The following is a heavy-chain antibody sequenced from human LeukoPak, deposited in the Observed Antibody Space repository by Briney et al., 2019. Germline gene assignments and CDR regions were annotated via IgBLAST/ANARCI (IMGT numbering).Heavy chain of an antibody. J-gene: IGHJ4*02. V-gene: IGHV3-74*01. CDR3: AREDIVVVPAMGY. D-gene: IGHD2-2*01. CDR1: GFTFSSYW. Sequence: GGSLRLSCAAPGFTFSSYWMHWVRQAPGKGLVWVSRINSDGSSTSYADSVKGRFTISRDNAKNTLYLQMNSLRAEDTAVYYCAREDIVVVPAMGYWGQGTLVTVSS. CDR2: INSDGSST.